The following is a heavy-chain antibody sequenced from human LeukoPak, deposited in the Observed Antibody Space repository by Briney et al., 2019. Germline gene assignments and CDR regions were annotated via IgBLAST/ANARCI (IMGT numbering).Heavy chain of an antibody. V-gene: IGHV3-49*04. Sequence: PGGSLRLSCTTSGFKFGDYAMAWVRQAPGRGLEWVAFIRSKNFGRATESADSVKGRFTVSRDDSKNIAYLQMNSLRSEDTGVYPDYRGQGTLVTVSS. J-gene: IGHJ4*02. CDR3: Y. CDR1: GFKFGDYA. CDR2: IRSKNFGRAT.